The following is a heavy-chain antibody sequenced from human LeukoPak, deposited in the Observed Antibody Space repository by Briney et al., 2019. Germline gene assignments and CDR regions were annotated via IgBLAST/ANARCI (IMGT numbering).Heavy chain of an antibody. Sequence: SETLSLTCAVSGGSISSSYWWWRVRQPPVKGMVWIGENYHNGRTNYNPSPQSRGNISVDKSKNQFSLQLSSVTAADAAVYYCARPVWYCGTETYTYFQYWGQGPLVTVPS. CDR2: NYHNGRT. J-gene: IGHJ1*01. CDR1: GGSISSSYW. V-gene: IGHV4-4*02. CDR3: ARPVWYCGTETYTYFQY. D-gene: IGHD2-21*01.